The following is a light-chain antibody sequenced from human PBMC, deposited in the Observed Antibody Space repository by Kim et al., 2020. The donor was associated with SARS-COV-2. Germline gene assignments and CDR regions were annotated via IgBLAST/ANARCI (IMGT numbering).Light chain of an antibody. Sequence: DIQMTQSPSTLSASVGDRVTITCRASQGISSWLAWYQQKSGKGPNLLIYRAFTLERGVPSRFAGSGSGTEFTLTISSLQPDDFATYYCQQYDTYPYTFGQGTKLEI. J-gene: IGKJ2*01. CDR3: QQYDTYPYT. CDR2: RAF. CDR1: QGISSW. V-gene: IGKV1-5*03.